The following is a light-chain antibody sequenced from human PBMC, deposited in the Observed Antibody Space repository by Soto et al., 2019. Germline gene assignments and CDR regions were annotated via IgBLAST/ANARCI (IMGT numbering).Light chain of an antibody. V-gene: IGKV1-39*01. J-gene: IGKJ1*01. CDR1: QSVSRS. CDR3: QQGYITPWT. Sequence: IQMTQSPSSLSASVGDRVTITCRASQSVSRSLNWYQQRPGEAPKLLIHTASNLESGVPPRFSGSGFGTEFTLTISSLQPEDFGTYSCQQGYITPWTFGQGTKVDIK. CDR2: TAS.